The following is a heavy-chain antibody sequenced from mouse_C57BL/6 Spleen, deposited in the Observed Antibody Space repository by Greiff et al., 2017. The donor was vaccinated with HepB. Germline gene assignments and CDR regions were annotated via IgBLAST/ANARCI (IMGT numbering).Heavy chain of an antibody. D-gene: IGHD4-1*02. J-gene: IGHJ3*01. CDR1: GYTFTDYN. Sequence: VQLKESGPELVKPGASVKIPCKASGYTFTDYNMDWVKQSHGKSLEWIGDINPNNGGTIYNQKFKGKATLTVDKSSSTAYMELRSLTSEDTAVYYCALQLRFAYWGQGTLVTVSA. CDR2: INPNNGGT. CDR3: ALQLRFAY. V-gene: IGHV1-18*01.